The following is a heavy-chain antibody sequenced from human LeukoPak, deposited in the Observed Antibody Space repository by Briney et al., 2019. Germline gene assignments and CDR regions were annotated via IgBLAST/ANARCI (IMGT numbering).Heavy chain of an antibody. CDR1: GDSIYRSNYY. CDR2: IYYNGGT. D-gene: IGHD3-3*01. Sequence: SETLSLTCTVSGDSIYRSNYYWGWIRQPPTKGLEWIGSIYYNGGTYYNPSLKSRVTIFVDTSKNQFSLTVSSVTAADTAVYFCARLTIAVFGVEIDYWRQRCLVTVSS. V-gene: IGHV4-39*01. J-gene: IGHJ4*02. CDR3: ARLTIAVFGVEIDY.